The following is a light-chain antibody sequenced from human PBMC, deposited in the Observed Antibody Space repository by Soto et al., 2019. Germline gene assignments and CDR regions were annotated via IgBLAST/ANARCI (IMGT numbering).Light chain of an antibody. CDR3: QQYHDWWT. CDR2: GAS. V-gene: IGKV3-15*01. Sequence: EIVMTQSPATLSVSPGERATLSCRASQSVSSNLAWYQQKPGQAPRLLFYGASTRATGIPARFSGSASGTEFTLTISSLQSEDFAVYYCQQYHDWWTFGQGTKVDI. J-gene: IGKJ1*01. CDR1: QSVSSN.